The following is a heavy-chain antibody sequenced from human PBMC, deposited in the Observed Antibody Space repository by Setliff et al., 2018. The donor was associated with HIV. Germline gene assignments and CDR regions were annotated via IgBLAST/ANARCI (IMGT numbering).Heavy chain of an antibody. J-gene: IGHJ5*02. CDR2: FYHSTT. Sequence: SETLSLTCVVSGYSISSGYYWGWIRQPPGTGLEWIGSFYHSTTYYNPSLKSRVTISVDTSKNQFSLKLISVTAADTAVYYCARYGGNSLWFDPWGQGTLVTVSS. CDR1: GYSISSGYY. V-gene: IGHV4-38-2*01. CDR3: ARYGGNSLWFDP. D-gene: IGHD2-21*01.